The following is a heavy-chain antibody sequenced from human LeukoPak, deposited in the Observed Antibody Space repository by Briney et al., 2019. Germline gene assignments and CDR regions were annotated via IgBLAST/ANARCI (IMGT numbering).Heavy chain of an antibody. V-gene: IGHV4-59*01. CDR1: GGSISSYY. Sequence: PSETLSLTCTVSGGSISSYYWSWIRQPPGKGLEWIGYIYYSGSTNYNPSLKSRVTISVDTSKNQFSLKLSSVTAADTAVYYCARSYCGSTSCYDYFDYWGQGTLVTVSS. CDR3: ARSYCGSTSCYDYFDY. D-gene: IGHD2-2*01. J-gene: IGHJ4*02. CDR2: IYYSGST.